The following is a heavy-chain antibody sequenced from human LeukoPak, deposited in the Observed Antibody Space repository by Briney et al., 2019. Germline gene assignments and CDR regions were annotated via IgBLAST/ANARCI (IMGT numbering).Heavy chain of an antibody. CDR3: ARIERASRNAFDI. CDR1: GFSLTTSGMC. Sequence: SRPTLVTPTQTLTLTCTFSGFSLTTSGMCVSWIRQPPGKALEWLARIDWDDAKYYSTSLKTTFTISKDTSKNQVVLTMTNLDPVDTATYYCARIERASRNAFDIWGQGTVVTVCS. CDR2: IDWDDAK. V-gene: IGHV2-70*11. J-gene: IGHJ3*02.